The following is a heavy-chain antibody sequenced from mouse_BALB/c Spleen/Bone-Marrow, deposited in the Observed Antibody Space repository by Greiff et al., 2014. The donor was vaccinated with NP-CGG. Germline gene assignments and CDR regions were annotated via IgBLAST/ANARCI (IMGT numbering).Heavy chain of an antibody. CDR1: GYAFSIYW. CDR3: ARGGISIDY. V-gene: IGHV1-80*01. J-gene: IGHJ2*01. CDR2: IYPGDDDT. Sequence: VQRVESGAELVRPGSSVKISCKASGYAFSIYWMNWVKQRPGQGLEWIGQIYPGDDDTDYNGKFKGKATLTADRSSSTAYMQLNSLTPEDSAVYFCARGGISIDYWGQGTTLTVSS.